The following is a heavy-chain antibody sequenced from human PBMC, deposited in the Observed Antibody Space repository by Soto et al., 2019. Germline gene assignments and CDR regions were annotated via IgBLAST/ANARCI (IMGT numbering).Heavy chain of an antibody. J-gene: IGHJ4*02. CDR2: ISGSGGST. CDR3: AKVRVSSSSWYDFRGGFDY. CDR1: GFTFSSYA. V-gene: IGHV3-23*01. Sequence: EVQLLESGGGLVQPGGSLRLSCAASGFTFSSYAMSWVRQAPGKGLEWVSAISGSGGSTYYADSVKGRFTISRDNAKNTVYLQMNSLRAEDTAVYYCAKVRVSSSSWYDFRGGFDYWGQGTLVTVSS. D-gene: IGHD6-13*01.